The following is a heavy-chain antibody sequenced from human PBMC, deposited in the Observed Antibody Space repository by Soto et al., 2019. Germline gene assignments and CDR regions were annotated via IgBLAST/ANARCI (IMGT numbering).Heavy chain of an antibody. J-gene: IGHJ4*02. Sequence: SETLSLTCTVSGGSISSGGYYWSWIRQHPGKGLEWIGYIYYSGSTYYNPSLKSRVTISVDTSKNQFSLKLSSVTAADTAVYYCARELGFGELFLFDYWGQGTLVTVSS. V-gene: IGHV4-31*03. CDR1: GGSISSGGYY. D-gene: IGHD3-10*01. CDR3: ARELGFGELFLFDY. CDR2: IYYSGST.